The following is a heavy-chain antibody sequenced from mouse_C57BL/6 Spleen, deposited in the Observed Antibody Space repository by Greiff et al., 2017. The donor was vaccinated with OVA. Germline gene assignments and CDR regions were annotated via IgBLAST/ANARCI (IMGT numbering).Heavy chain of an antibody. CDR1: GYTFTDYY. CDR3: VYDYDGGYFEV. D-gene: IGHD2-4*01. CDR2: INPNNGGT. V-gene: IGHV1-26*01. J-gene: IGHJ1*03. Sequence: EVQLQQSGPELVKPGASVKISCKASGYTFTDYYMNWVKQSHGKSLEWIGDINPNNGGTSYNQKFKGKATLTVDKSSSTAYMELRSLTSEDSAVYYCVYDYDGGYFEVWGTGTTVTVAS.